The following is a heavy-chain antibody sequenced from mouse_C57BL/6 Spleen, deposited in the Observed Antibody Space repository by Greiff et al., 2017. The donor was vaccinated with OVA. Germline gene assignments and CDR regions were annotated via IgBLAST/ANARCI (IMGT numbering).Heavy chain of an antibody. CDR3: TRYDPDGSSPFAY. Sequence: QVQLQQSGAELVRPGASVTLSCKASGYTFTDYEMHWVKQTPVHGLEWIGAIDPETGGTAYNQKFKGKAILTADKSSSTAYMELRSLTSEDSAVYYSTRYDPDGSSPFAYWGQGTLVTVSA. CDR1: GYTFTDYE. CDR2: IDPETGGT. V-gene: IGHV1-15*01. J-gene: IGHJ3*01. D-gene: IGHD1-1*01.